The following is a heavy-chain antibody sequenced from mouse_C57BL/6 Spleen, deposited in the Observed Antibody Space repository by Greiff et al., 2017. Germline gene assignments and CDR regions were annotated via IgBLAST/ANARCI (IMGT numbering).Heavy chain of an antibody. V-gene: IGHV1-64*01. CDR1: GYTFTSYW. J-gene: IGHJ4*01. CDR3: ARSRVTTVVAYYYAMDY. Sequence: QVQLQQPGAELVKPGASVKLSCKASGYTFTSYWMHWVKQRPGQGLEWIGMIHPNSGSTNYNEKFKSKATLTVDKSSSTDYMQLSSLTSEDSAVYYCARSRVTTVVAYYYAMDYWGQGTSVTVSS. D-gene: IGHD1-1*01. CDR2: IHPNSGST.